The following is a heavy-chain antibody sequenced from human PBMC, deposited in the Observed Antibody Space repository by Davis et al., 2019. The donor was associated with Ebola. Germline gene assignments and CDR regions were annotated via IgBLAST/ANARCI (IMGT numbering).Heavy chain of an antibody. Sequence: ASVKVSCKASGYTFTSYDINWVRQATGQGLEWMGRINPNSGGTNYAQKFQGRVTMTRDTSISTAYMELRRLRSDDTAVYYCAAGEEQWLVGAGTNYYYDMSVWGRGTTVTVSS. V-gene: IGHV1-2*06. CDR1: GYTFTSYD. J-gene: IGHJ6*04. CDR2: INPNSGGT. CDR3: AAGEEQWLVGAGTNYYYDMSV. D-gene: IGHD6-19*01.